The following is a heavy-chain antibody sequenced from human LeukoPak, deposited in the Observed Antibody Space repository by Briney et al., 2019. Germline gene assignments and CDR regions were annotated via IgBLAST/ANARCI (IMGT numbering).Heavy chain of an antibody. J-gene: IGHJ5*02. CDR2: INAYNGNT. Sequence: GAAVTVSFTGSGYSFTSYGIRWVRQAHGQGVEGVGGINAYNGNTNYAQKLQGRVTMSTAPSTTTAYMELRSLRSDDTAVYYCARGRYGDYVPWFDPWGQGTLVTVSP. CDR3: ARGRYGDYVPWFDP. CDR1: GYSFTSYG. V-gene: IGHV1-18*01. D-gene: IGHD4-17*01.